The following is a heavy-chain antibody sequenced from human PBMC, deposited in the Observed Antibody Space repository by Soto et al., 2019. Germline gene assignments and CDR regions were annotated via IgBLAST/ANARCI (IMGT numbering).Heavy chain of an antibody. V-gene: IGHV1-69*12. Sequence: VQLVQSGAEVKKPGSSVRVSCKASGATLDSFINYGITWVRQAPGQGLEWMGGIIPVFGAANHAQKFQGRVTISADESTRTVNMELSSLRSEDTAVYYCARGAVTTILLLMYDALEIWGQATMVTVSS. CDR2: IIPVFGAA. D-gene: IGHD3-16*01. J-gene: IGHJ3*02. CDR1: GATLDSFINYG. CDR3: ARGAVTTILLLMYDALEI.